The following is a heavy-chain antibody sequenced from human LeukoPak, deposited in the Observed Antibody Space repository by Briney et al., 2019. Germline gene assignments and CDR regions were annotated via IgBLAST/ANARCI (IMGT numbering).Heavy chain of an antibody. CDR2: ISNDGGNK. CDR1: GFTLSTYA. J-gene: IGHJ4*02. D-gene: IGHD4-11*01. Sequence: GGSLRLSCEVSGFTLSTYAVHWVRQAPGKGLEWVALISNDGGNKFYAESVKGRFAISRDKSKNTVYLQMNSLRVEDTAVYYCARGVINTDYIDYFHCWGQGTRV. V-gene: IGHV3-30*09. CDR3: ARGVINTDYIDYFHC.